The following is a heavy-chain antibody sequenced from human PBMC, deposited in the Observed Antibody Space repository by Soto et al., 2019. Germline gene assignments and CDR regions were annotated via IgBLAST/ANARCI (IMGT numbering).Heavy chain of an antibody. V-gene: IGHV1-69*02. J-gene: IGHJ1*01. CDR3: ARSAYCSGGSCYSEYFQH. D-gene: IGHD2-15*01. CDR2: IIPILGIA. Sequence: SVKVSCKASGGTFSSYTISWVRQAPGRGLEWMGRIIPILGIANYAQKFQGRVTITADKSTSTAYMELSSLRSEDTAVYYCARSAYCSGGSCYSEYFQHWGQGTLVTVSS. CDR1: GGTFSSYT.